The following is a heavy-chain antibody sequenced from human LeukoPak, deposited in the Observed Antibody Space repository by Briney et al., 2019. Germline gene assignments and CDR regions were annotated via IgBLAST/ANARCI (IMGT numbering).Heavy chain of an antibody. CDR2: VYNSGST. CDR1: GGSVSSYY. D-gene: IGHD1-26*01. J-gene: IGHJ3*02. Sequence: SETLSLTCTVSGGSVSSYYWSWVRQPPGEGLEWIAYVYNSGSTNYNPSLKSRVTISVDRSKNQFSLNMNSVTAADTAIYYCVRDWEGFNFDIWGQGTMVTVSS. V-gene: IGHV4-59*02. CDR3: VRDWEGFNFDI.